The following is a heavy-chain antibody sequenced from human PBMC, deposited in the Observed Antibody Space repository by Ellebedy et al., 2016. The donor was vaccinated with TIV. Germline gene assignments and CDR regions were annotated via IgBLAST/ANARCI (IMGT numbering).Heavy chain of an antibody. CDR3: ARYGGGNSFWY. CDR2: ITSSYT. CDR1: GFTFSDYY. V-gene: IGHV3-11*06. D-gene: IGHD4-23*01. Sequence: GESLKISCAASGFTFSDYYMSWIRQAPGKGLEWVSYITSSYTNYAESVKGRFTISRDNAKNSLYLQMNSLRAEDTAVYYCARYGGGNSFWYWGQGTLVTVSS. J-gene: IGHJ4*02.